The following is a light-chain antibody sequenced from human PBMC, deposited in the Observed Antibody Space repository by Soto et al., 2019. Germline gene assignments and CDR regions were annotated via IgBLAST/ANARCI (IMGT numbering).Light chain of an antibody. V-gene: IGKV1-39*01. CDR3: QQSYSTPMYT. CDR2: AAS. J-gene: IGKJ2*01. Sequence: DIQMTQSPSSLSASVGDRVTITCRASQSISTYLNWYQQRPGKAPRLLIYAASSLQSGVPSRFSGSGSGTDFTLTITSLQPDDFGTYYCQQSYSTPMYTFGQGTHLEIK. CDR1: QSISTY.